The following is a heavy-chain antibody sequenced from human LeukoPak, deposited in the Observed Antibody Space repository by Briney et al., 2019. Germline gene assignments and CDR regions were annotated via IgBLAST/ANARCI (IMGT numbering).Heavy chain of an antibody. Sequence: ASVKVSCKASGYTFTSYYMHWVRQAPGQGLEWMGIINPSGGSTSYAQKFQGRVTMTRDTSTSTVYMELSSLRSEDTAVYYCARDDATTTTGITFSMDVWGQGTTVTVSS. V-gene: IGHV1-46*01. CDR2: INPSGGST. CDR3: ARDDATTTTGITFSMDV. D-gene: IGHD1-1*01. J-gene: IGHJ6*02. CDR1: GYTFTSYY.